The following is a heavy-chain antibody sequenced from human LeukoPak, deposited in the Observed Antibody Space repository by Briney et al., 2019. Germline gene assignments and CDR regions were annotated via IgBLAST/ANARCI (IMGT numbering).Heavy chain of an antibody. D-gene: IGHD3-3*01. Sequence: GGSLRLSCAGFGFRFSSYGIHWVRQAPGKGLEWVADISYDGSNRYHADSVKGRFTISRDNSKNTLYLQMNSLRAEDTAVYYCAKVGYYDFWSGYYKGYYFDYWGQGTLVTVSS. J-gene: IGHJ4*02. V-gene: IGHV3-30*18. CDR2: ISYDGSNR. CDR3: AKVGYYDFWSGYYKGYYFDY. CDR1: GFRFSSYG.